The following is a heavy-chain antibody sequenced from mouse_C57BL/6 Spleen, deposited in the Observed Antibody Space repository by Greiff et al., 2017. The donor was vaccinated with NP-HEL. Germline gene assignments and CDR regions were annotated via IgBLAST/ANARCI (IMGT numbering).Heavy chain of an antibody. J-gene: IGHJ2*01. Sequence: VQLKESGGGLVKPGGSLKLSCAASGFTFSSYAMSWVRQTPEKRLEWVATISDGGSYTYYPDNVKGRFTISRDNAKNNLYLQMSHLKSEDTAMYYCARAQLITTVVAPFDYWGQGTTLTVSS. D-gene: IGHD1-1*01. V-gene: IGHV5-4*01. CDR2: ISDGGSYT. CDR3: ARAQLITTVVAPFDY. CDR1: GFTFSSYA.